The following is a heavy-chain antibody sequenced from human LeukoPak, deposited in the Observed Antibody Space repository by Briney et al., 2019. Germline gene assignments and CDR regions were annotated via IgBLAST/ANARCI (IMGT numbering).Heavy chain of an antibody. CDR1: GGSISSSSYY. J-gene: IGHJ5*02. V-gene: IGHV4-39*01. D-gene: IGHD6-13*01. CDR2: IYYSGST. Sequence: PSETLSLTCTVSGGSISSSSYYWGWIRQPPGKGLEWIGSIYYSGSTYHNPSLKSRVTISVDTSKNQFSLKLSSVTAADTAVYYCARLQAAAAGTDWFDPWGQGTLVTVSS. CDR3: ARLQAAAAGTDWFDP.